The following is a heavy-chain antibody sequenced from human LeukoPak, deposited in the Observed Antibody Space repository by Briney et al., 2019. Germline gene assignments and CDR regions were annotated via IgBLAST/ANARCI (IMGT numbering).Heavy chain of an antibody. V-gene: IGHV1-46*01. J-gene: IGHJ4*02. CDR3: ARDDGNFDDYSFDY. CDR1: GYTFTSYY. CDR2: INPSGGST. D-gene: IGHD4-23*01. Sequence: ASVKVSCKASGYTFTSYYMHWVRQAPGQGLEWMGIINPSGGSTSYAQKFQGRVTMTRDMSASTVYMELSNLRSEDTAVYYCARDDGNFDDYSFDYWGQGTLVTVSS.